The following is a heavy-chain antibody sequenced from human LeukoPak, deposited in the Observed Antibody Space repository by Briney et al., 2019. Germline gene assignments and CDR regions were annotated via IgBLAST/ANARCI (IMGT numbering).Heavy chain of an antibody. CDR2: ISAYNGNT. D-gene: IGHD3-22*01. J-gene: IGHJ5*02. CDR1: GYTFTSYG. CDR3: ARLSTDSSGYYYVWWFDP. V-gene: IGHV1-18*01. Sequence: ASVKVSCKAPGYTFTSYGISWVRQAPGQGLEWMGWISAYNGNTNYAQKLQGRVTMTTDTSTSTACMELRSLRSDDTAVYYCARLSTDSSGYYYVWWFDPWGQGTLVTVSS.